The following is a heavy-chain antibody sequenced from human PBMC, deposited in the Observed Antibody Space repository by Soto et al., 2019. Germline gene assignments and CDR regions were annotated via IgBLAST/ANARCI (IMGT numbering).Heavy chain of an antibody. CDR1: GFKFRNYA. CDR2: IWFDGSKK. CDR3: ARAHTMMMLDRFDP. V-gene: IGHV3-33*01. J-gene: IGHJ5*02. Sequence: ESGGGVVQPGKSLRLSCAASGFKFRNYAIHWVRQAPGKGLEWLAVIWFDGSKKYYADSVKGQFTISRDNSKNTVYLDVNTLTADDSGVFYCARAHTMMMLDRFDPWGHGTLFTVSS. D-gene: IGHD3-22*01.